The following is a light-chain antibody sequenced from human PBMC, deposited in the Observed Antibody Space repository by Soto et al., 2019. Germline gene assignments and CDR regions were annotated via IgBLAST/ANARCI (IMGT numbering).Light chain of an antibody. CDR2: GNS. J-gene: IGLJ1*01. CDR1: RSNIGSYD. V-gene: IGLV1-40*01. CDR3: QSYDSSLSGAYV. Sequence: QSVLTQPPSASGTPGQRVTISCSGSRSNIGSYDVYWYQQVPGTAPKLLIYGNSNRPSGVPDRFSGSKSGTSASLAITGLQAEDEADYYCQSYDSSLSGAYVFGTGTKLTVL.